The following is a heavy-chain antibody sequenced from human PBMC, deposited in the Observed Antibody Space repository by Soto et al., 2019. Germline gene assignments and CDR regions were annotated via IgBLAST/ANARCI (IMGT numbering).Heavy chain of an antibody. CDR1: GYTFTSYY. Sequence: QVQLVQSGAEVKKPGASVKVSCKASGYTFTSYYMHWVRQAPGQGLEWMGIINPSGGSTSYAQKFQGRVTMTRDTSTSTVYMELSSLRSEDTAVYYCARAEWSGYYKTETYYFDYWGQGTLVTVSS. V-gene: IGHV1-46*01. D-gene: IGHD3-3*01. CDR2: INPSGGST. CDR3: ARAEWSGYYKTETYYFDY. J-gene: IGHJ4*02.